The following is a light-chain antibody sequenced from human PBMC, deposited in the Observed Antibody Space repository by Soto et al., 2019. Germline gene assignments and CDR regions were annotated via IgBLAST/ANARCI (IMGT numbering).Light chain of an antibody. J-gene: IGKJ1*01. V-gene: IGKV3-20*01. Sequence: EIVLTQSPGTLSLSPGDRGTLSCRASQSVSSSYLAWYQQKPGQAPRLLIYGASSRATGIPNRFSGSGSGTDFTLTISRLEPEDFAVYYCQQYGNSPQTFGQGTKVDIK. CDR1: QSVSSSY. CDR2: GAS. CDR3: QQYGNSPQT.